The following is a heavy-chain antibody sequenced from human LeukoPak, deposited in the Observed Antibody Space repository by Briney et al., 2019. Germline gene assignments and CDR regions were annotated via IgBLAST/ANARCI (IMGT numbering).Heavy chain of an antibody. Sequence: PGGSLRLYCAASGLTFSTYVMNWVRQAPGKGLEWISYITGNSATIYYADSVRGRFTISRDNSKNSVYLEMNSLREEDTAVYYCARRAIWGKGSTVIVSS. J-gene: IGHJ6*04. CDR2: ITGNSATI. CDR3: ARRAI. CDR1: GLTFSTYV. V-gene: IGHV3-48*02.